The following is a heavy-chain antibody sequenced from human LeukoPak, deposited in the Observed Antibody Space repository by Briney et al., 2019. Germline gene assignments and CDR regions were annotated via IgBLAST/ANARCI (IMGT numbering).Heavy chain of an antibody. D-gene: IGHD6-19*01. CDR3: ARTSSGWYLGDY. J-gene: IGHJ4*02. CDR2: ISGYNGNT. V-gene: IGHV1-18*01. Sequence: ASVKVSCKASGYTFTIHGISWVRQAPGQGLEWMGWISGYNGNTDYVQNLQDRVTMTTDTSTTTAYMELRSLRSDDTAVYYCARTSSGWYLGDYWGQGTLVTVSS. CDR1: GYTFTIHG.